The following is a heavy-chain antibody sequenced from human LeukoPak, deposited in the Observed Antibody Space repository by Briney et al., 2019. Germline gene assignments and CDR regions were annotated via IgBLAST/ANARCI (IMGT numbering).Heavy chain of an antibody. J-gene: IGHJ5*02. CDR1: GYTFTSYY. CDR3: AREFGYYDSSGYLNWFDP. V-gene: IGHV1-46*01. Sequence: GASVKVSCKASGYTFTSYYMHWVRQAPGQGLEWMGIINPNGGSTSYAQKFQGRVTMTRDTSTSTVYMELSSLRSEDTAVYYCAREFGYYDSSGYLNWFDPWGQGTLVTVSS. D-gene: IGHD3-22*01. CDR2: INPNGGST.